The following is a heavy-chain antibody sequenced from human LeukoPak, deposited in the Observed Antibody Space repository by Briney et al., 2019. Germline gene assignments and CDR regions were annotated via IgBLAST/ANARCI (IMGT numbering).Heavy chain of an antibody. CDR1: GFTFSSYS. D-gene: IGHD3-3*01. V-gene: IGHV3-21*01. J-gene: IGHJ4*02. CDR3: ARLTIFGDFDY. CDR2: ISSSSSYI. Sequence: GGSLRLSCAASGFTFSSYSMNWVRQAPGKGLEWVSSISSSSSYIYYADSVKGRFTISRDNAKNSLYLQMNSLRAEDTAVYYCARLTIFGDFDYWGQGTLVTVSS.